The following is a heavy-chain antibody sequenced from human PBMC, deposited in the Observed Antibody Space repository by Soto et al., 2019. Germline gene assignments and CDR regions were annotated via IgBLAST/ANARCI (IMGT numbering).Heavy chain of an antibody. CDR1: GGSVSSGSYY. D-gene: IGHD3-22*01. J-gene: IGHJ4*02. Sequence: QVQLQESGPGLVKPSETLSLTCIVSGGSVSSGSYYWSWIRQPPGKGLEWIGFIYYTGRTSYNPSLKGRFSRSVAPPRTQFPWKLCSGPAPDRAVYCRATLSSSGYPLDSWGRGTLVTVPS. V-gene: IGHV4-61*01. CDR2: IYYTGRT. CDR3: ATLSSSGYPLDS.